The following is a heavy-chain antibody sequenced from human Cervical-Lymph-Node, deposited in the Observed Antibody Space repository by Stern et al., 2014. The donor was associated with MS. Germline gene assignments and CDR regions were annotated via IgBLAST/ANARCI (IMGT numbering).Heavy chain of an antibody. D-gene: IGHD2-2*01. J-gene: IGHJ6*02. CDR1: GFTLTDYY. CDR2: INPNTGGT. CDR3: ARTRSSTSIYGVDV. V-gene: IGHV1-2*06. Sequence: QLVQSGAEVQKPGASVKVSCKASGFTLTDYYMYWVRQAPGQGLQWLGRINPNTGGTNYAQKFQGRLTMTIDTSISTVYMELSRLRSDDTAVYFCARTRSSTSIYGVDVWGQGTTISVS.